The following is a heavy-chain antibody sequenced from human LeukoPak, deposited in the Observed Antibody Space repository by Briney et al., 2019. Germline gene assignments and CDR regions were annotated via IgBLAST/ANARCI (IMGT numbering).Heavy chain of an antibody. Sequence: GESLKICCKGTGYSFTSYWIGWVRQMPGKGLEWKGIIYPGDSDTRYSPSFQGQVTISADKSISTAYLQWSSLKASDTAMYYCARLFSTVTINAFDIWGQGTMVTVSS. V-gene: IGHV5-51*01. J-gene: IGHJ3*02. CDR1: GYSFTSYW. D-gene: IGHD4-17*01. CDR3: ARLFSTVTINAFDI. CDR2: IYPGDSDT.